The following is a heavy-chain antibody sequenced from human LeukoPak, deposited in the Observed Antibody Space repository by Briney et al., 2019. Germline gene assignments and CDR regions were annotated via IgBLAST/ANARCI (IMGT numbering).Heavy chain of an antibody. V-gene: IGHV3-73*01. CDR2: IRNKNHNYAT. D-gene: IGHD5-18*01. CDR1: GFTFSGSA. CDR3: ARGGFSMDTGYYYGMDV. J-gene: IGHJ6*02. Sequence: TGGSLRLSCAASGFTFSGSAMHWVRQASGKGLEWVGRIRNKNHNYATAYGASVKGRFTISRDDSKNTAYLQMNSLKTEDTAVYYCARGGFSMDTGYYYGMDVWGQGTTVTVSS.